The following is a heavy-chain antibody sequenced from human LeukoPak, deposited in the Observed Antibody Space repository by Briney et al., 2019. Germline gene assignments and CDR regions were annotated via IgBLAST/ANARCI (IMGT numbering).Heavy chain of an antibody. CDR1: GFTFSSYA. CDR2: ISSSSSYI. CDR3: AREDSDCGGDCHSDFDY. Sequence: PGGSLRLSCAASGFTFSSYAMSWVRQAPGKGLEGFSSISSSSSYIYYADSVKGRFTISRDNAKNSVSLQMDSLRAEDTAVYHCAREDSDCGGDCHSDFDYWGQGTLVTVSS. V-gene: IGHV3-21*01. D-gene: IGHD2-21*02. J-gene: IGHJ4*02.